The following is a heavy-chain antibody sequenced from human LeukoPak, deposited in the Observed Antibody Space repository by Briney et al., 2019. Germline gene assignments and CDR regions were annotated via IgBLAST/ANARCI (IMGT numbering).Heavy chain of an antibody. J-gene: IGHJ4*02. CDR3: ATDWWGCSSTSCYRLDY. Sequence: ASVKVSCKVSGYTLTELSTHWVRQAPGKGLEWMGGFDPEDGETIYAQKFQGRVTMTEDTSTDTAYMELSSLRSEDTAVYYCATDWWGCSSTSCYRLDYWGQGTLVTVSS. CDR1: GYTLTELS. V-gene: IGHV1-24*01. CDR2: FDPEDGET. D-gene: IGHD2-2*01.